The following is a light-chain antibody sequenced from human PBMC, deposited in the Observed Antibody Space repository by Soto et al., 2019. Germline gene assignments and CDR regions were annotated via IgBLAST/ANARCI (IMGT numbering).Light chain of an antibody. CDR2: DAS. V-gene: IGKV1-5*01. J-gene: IGKJ1*01. CDR3: QRYNSYPWN. CDR1: QDINTF. Sequence: DIQMTQSPSTLSASVGDRVTITCRASQDINTFLAWYQQKPGKAPKLLIYDASGLESGVPSRFSGSGSGTEFTLTISSLQPDDFATYYCQRYNSYPWNFGQGTKVDIK.